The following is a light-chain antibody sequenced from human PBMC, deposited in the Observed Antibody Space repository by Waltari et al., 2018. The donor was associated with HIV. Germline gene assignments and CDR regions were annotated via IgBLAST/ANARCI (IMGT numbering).Light chain of an antibody. J-gene: IGLJ2*01. Sequence: QSVLTQPPSISGAPGQRITVSCSGTSSNIGAGYDVHWYQQLPGPAPKLPRYQHTKRPSGAPDRCAASKSAGSASLAITGLQAADEGDYFCQSYDTSLSAWVFGGGTRLTVL. V-gene: IGLV1-40*03. CDR1: SSNIGAGYD. CDR2: QHT. CDR3: QSYDTSLSAWV.